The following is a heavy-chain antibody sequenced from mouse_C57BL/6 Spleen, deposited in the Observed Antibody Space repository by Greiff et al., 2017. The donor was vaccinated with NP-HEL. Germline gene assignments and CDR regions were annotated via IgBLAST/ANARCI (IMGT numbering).Heavy chain of an antibody. CDR1: GYTFTSYW. V-gene: IGHV1-69*01. Sequence: QVQLQQPGAELVMPGASVKLSCKASGYTFTSYWMHWVKQRPGQGLEWIGEIDPSDSYTKYNQKFKGKSTLTVDKSSSTAYMQLSSLTSEDSAVYYCARTGTGGYFDYWGQGTTLTVSS. CDR2: IDPSDSYT. J-gene: IGHJ2*01. CDR3: ARTGTGGYFDY. D-gene: IGHD4-1*01.